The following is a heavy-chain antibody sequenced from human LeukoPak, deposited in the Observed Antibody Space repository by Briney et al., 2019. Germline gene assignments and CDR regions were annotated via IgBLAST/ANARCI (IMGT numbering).Heavy chain of an antibody. J-gene: IGHJ4*02. V-gene: IGHV3-7*01. CDR1: GFTFSSYW. CDR2: IEQDGSEK. Sequence: GGSLRLSCAASGFTFSSYWMSWVRQAPGKGLEWVANIEQDGSEKNYVDSVKGRFTISRDNAENALYLQMNTLRPEDTAVYYCAGGGGWLIDDWGQGTLVTVSS. CDR3: AGGGGWLIDD. D-gene: IGHD6-19*01.